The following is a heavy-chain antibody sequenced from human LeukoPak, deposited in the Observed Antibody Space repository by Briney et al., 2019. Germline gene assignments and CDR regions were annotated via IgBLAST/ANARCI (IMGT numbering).Heavy chain of an antibody. D-gene: IGHD6-13*01. CDR1: GFPFNDYW. J-gene: IGHJ4*02. V-gene: IGHV3-7*01. CDR3: ATRIAAAGTSYFDY. CDR2: IKQDESER. Sequence: PGGSLRLSCAASGFPFNDYWMSWVRQAPGKGLEWVANIKQDESERYYVDSVKGRFTISRDNAKNSLYLQMVSLRAEDAAVYYCATRIAAAGTSYFDYWGQGTLVTVSS.